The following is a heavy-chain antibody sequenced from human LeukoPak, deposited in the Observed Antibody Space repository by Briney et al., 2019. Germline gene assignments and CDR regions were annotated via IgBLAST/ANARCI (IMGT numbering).Heavy chain of an antibody. CDR1: GYTFTGYY. Sequence: ASVKVSCKASGYTFTGYYMHWVRQAPGQGLEWMGWINPNSGGTNYAQKFQGRVTMTRDTSISTAYMELSSLRSEDTAVYYCATSVNYYGSGSYPGSDAFDIWGQGTMVTVSS. V-gene: IGHV1-2*02. D-gene: IGHD3-10*01. CDR3: ATSVNYYGSGSYPGSDAFDI. J-gene: IGHJ3*02. CDR2: INPNSGGT.